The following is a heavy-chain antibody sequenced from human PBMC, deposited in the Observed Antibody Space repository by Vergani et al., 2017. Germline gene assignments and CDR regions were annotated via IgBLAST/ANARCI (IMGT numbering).Heavy chain of an antibody. D-gene: IGHD5-24*01. CDR2: ISWNSGSI. J-gene: IGHJ6*03. CDR1: GFTFDDYA. Sequence: EVQLLESGGGLVQPGRSLRLSCAASGFTFDDYAMHWVRQAPGKGLEWVSGISWNSGSIGYADSVKGRFTISRDNAKNSLYLQMNSLRAEDTALYYCAKDFEMATIGDYMDVWGKGTTVTVSS. CDR3: AKDFEMATIGDYMDV. V-gene: IGHV3-9*01.